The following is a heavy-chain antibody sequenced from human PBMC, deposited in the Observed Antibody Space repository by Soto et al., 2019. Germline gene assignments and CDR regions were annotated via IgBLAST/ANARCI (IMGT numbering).Heavy chain of an antibody. CDR3: ARDQYYYDSSGYYYVQIFDY. CDR2: IYYSGST. CDR1: GCSISSGDYY. V-gene: IGHV4-30-4*01. Sequence: SETLSLTCTVSGCSISSGDYYWSWIRQPPGKGLEWIGYIYYSGSTYYNPSLKSRVTISVDTSKNQFSLKLSSVTAADTAVYYCARDQYYYDSSGYYYVQIFDYWGQGTLVTVSS. D-gene: IGHD3-22*01. J-gene: IGHJ4*02.